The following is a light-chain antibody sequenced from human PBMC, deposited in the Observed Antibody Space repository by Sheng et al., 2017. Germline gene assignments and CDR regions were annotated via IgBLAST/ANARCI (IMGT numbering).Light chain of an antibody. CDR3: LQDYNYPRA. V-gene: IGKV1-5*03. CDR2: KAS. Sequence: DIQMTQSPSTLSASVGDRVTITCRASQSISSWLAWYQQKPGKAPKLLIYKASSLESGVPSRFSGSGSGTDFTLTINTLQPEDFATYYCLQDYNYPRAFGQGTKVEI. J-gene: IGKJ1*01. CDR1: QSISSW.